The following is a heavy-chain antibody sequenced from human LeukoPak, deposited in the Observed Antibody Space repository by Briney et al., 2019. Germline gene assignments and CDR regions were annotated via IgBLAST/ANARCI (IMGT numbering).Heavy chain of an antibody. J-gene: IGHJ6*02. CDR3: ARDSQETGSGSYWGRTLMWINYYGMDV. CDR1: GFTFSSYW. V-gene: IGHV3-7*01. Sequence: GESLRLSCAASGFTFSSYWMSWVRQAPGKGLEWVANIKQDGSEKYYVDSVKGRFTISRDNAKNSLYLQMNSLRAEDTAVYYCARDSQETGSGSYWGRTLMWINYYGMDVWGQGTTVTVSS. D-gene: IGHD3-10*01. CDR2: IKQDGSEK.